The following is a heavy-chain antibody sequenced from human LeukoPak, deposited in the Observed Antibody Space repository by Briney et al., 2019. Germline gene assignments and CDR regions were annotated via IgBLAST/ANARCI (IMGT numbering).Heavy chain of an antibody. CDR3: ARELSGGDYAY. CDR1: GSSISSGYF. J-gene: IGHJ4*02. D-gene: IGHD2-21*02. V-gene: IGHV4-38-2*02. Sequence: SETLSLTCAVSGSSISSGYFWGWIRQPPGKGLEWIGSISNSGSTFYNPSLKSRVTISIDTSKNQFSLKMTSVTAADTAVYYCARELSGGDYAYWGQGTLVTVSS. CDR2: ISNSGST.